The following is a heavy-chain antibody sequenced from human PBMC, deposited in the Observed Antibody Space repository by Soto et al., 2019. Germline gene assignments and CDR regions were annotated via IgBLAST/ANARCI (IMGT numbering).Heavy chain of an antibody. V-gene: IGHV4-61*01. J-gene: IGHJ4*02. CDR2: IYYSGST. CDR3: ARAIFTRTFDY. CDR1: GGSLCSGSDD. Sequence: SETLSITCTVSGGSLCSGSDDGSWIRQPPGKGLEWIGYIYYSGSTNYNPSLKSRVTISVDTSKNQFSLKLSSVTAADTAVYYCARAIFTRTFDYWGQGTLVTVSS. D-gene: IGHD2-21*01.